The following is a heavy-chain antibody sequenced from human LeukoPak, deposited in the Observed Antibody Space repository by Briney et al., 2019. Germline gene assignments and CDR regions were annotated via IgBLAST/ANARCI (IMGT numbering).Heavy chain of an antibody. CDR2: IYTSGST. CDR3: AREHYDILTGHYGYFDY. Sequence: PSQTLSLTCTVSGGSISSGSYYWTWIRQPAGRGLEWIGRIYTSGSTNYNPSLKSRVTMSVDTSKNQFSLKLSSVTAADTAVYYCAREHYDILTGHYGYFDYWGQGTLVTVSS. CDR1: GGSISSGSYY. V-gene: IGHV4-61*02. J-gene: IGHJ4*02. D-gene: IGHD3-9*01.